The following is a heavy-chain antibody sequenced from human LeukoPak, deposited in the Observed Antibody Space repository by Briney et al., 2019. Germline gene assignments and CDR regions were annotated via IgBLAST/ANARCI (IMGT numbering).Heavy chain of an antibody. V-gene: IGHV3-7*03. Sequence: GGSLRLSCVDSGITFSRYWMSWVRQAPGKGLEWVANIKQDGGEKYYVDSVKGRFTISRDNAKNSLYLQMNSLRVEDTAVYYCARDGRPLDYWGQGTQVTVSS. CDR3: ARDGRPLDY. CDR1: GITFSRYW. J-gene: IGHJ4*02. CDR2: IKQDGGEK.